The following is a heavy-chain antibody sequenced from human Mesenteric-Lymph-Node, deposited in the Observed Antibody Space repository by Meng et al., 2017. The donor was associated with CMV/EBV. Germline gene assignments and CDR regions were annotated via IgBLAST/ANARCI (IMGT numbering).Heavy chain of an antibody. CDR3: VRDGSHCTDTTCNFFFDF. CDR2: ISSSSNTI. CDR1: FTFGSHP. Sequence: FTFGSHPMNWVRQAPGKGLEWVSSISSSSNTIHYADSVKGRFTISRDNARNSLYLHIYGLRAEDAAVYYCVRDGSHCTDTTCNFFFDFWGQGALVTVSS. J-gene: IGHJ4*02. D-gene: IGHD2-8*02. V-gene: IGHV3-21*06.